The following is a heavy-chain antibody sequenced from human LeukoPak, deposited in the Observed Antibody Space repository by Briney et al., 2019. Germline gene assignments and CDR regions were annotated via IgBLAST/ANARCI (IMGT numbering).Heavy chain of an antibody. CDR1: GGSISRDY. V-gene: IGHV4-59*01. CDR3: ARDRPGGSSLDY. J-gene: IGHJ4*02. Sequence: SETLSLTCTVSGGSISRDYWSWIRQPPGKGLEWIGYIYYTGSIYNPSLKSRVTISVDTSKNQFSLKLSSVTAADTAVYYCARDRPGGSSLDYWGQGTLVTVSS. CDR2: IYYTGS. D-gene: IGHD6-13*01.